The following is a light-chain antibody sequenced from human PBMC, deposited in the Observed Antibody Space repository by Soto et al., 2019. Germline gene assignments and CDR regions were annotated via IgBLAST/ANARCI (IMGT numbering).Light chain of an antibody. J-gene: IGKJ1*01. CDR1: QSISNW. CDR2: DAS. V-gene: IGKV1-5*01. Sequence: DIQMTQSPSTLSASVGDRVSITCRASQSISNWLAWYQQKPGKAPKLLIYDASTLESGVPSRFSGSGYGTEFTLTISSLQPDDFATYYCQQYKIYSQTFGQGTKVDIK. CDR3: QQYKIYSQT.